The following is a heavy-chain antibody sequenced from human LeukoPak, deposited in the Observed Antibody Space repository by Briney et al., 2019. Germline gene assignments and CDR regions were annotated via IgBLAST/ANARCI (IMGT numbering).Heavy chain of an antibody. CDR1: GYTFTSYY. Sequence: ASVKVSCKASGYTFTSYYMHWVRQAPGQGLEWMGWINPNSGGTNYAQKFQGRVTMTRDTSISTAYMELSRLRSDDTAVYYCARLRAVTTGASRWNWFDPWGQGTLVTVSS. D-gene: IGHD4-17*01. CDR2: INPNSGGT. V-gene: IGHV1-2*02. J-gene: IGHJ5*02. CDR3: ARLRAVTTGASRWNWFDP.